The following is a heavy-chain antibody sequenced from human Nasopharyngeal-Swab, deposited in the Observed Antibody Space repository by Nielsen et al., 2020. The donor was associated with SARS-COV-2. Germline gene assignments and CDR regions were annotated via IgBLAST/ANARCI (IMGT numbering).Heavy chain of an antibody. V-gene: IGHV4-30-2*03. D-gene: IGHD3-3*01. J-gene: IGHJ3*02. CDR1: GGSISSGGYS. CDR3: ARTPLTIFGVGDAFDI. Sequence: SETLSLTCAVSGGSISSGGYSWSWIRQPPGKGLEWIGYIYHSGSTYYNPSLKSRVTISVDTSKNQFSLKLSSVTAADTAVYYCARTPLTIFGVGDAFDIWGQGTMVTVSS. CDR2: IYHSGST.